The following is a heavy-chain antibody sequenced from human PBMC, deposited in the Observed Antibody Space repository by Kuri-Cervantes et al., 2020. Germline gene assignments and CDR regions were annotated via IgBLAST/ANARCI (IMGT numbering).Heavy chain of an antibody. CDR1: GFTFSSYS. Sequence: ETLSLTCAASGFTFSSYSMSWVRQAPGKGLEWVSSISAGGGSTYYADSVKGRFTISRDNSKNTLYLQMNSLRAEDTAVYYCATDLRYCSGGTCYGILDCWGQGTLVTVSS. V-gene: IGHV3-23*01. D-gene: IGHD2-15*01. CDR2: ISAGGGST. CDR3: ATDLRYCSGGTCYGILDC. J-gene: IGHJ4*02.